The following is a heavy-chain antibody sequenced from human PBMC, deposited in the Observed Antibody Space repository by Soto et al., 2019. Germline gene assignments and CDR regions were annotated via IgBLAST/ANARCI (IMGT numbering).Heavy chain of an antibody. Sequence: PGGSLRLSCAASGFTVSSNYVSWVRQAPGKGLEWVSVIYSGGSTYYADSVKGRFTISRDNSKNTLYLQMNSLRAEDTAVYYCVTTTKQWLVLDYWGQGTLVTVSS. CDR2: IYSGGST. CDR3: VTTTKQWLVLDY. CDR1: GFTVSSNY. J-gene: IGHJ4*02. D-gene: IGHD6-19*01. V-gene: IGHV3-53*01.